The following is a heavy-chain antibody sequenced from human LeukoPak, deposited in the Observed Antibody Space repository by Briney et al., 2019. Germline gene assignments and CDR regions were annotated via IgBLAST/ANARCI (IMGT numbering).Heavy chain of an antibody. D-gene: IGHD4-17*01. CDR1: GFTFSSYS. Sequence: GGSLRLSCAASGFTFSSYSMNWVRQAPGKGLEWVSSISTSSTYIYYADSVKGRFTISRDNAKNSLYLQMNSLRAEDTAVYYCARGLYGVYVYRDAFDIWGQGTMVTVSS. J-gene: IGHJ3*02. CDR2: ISTSSTYI. CDR3: ARGLYGVYVYRDAFDI. V-gene: IGHV3-21*01.